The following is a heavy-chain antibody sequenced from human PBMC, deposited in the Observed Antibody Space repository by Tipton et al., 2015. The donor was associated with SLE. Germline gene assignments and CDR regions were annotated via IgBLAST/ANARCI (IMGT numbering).Heavy chain of an antibody. CDR1: GGSFSGYY. Sequence: TLSLTCAVYGGSFSGYYWSWIRQPPGKGLEWIGEINHSGSTNYNPSLKSRVTISVDTSKNQFSLKLSSVTAADTAVYYCARGELVIRTFDYWGQGTLVTVSS. V-gene: IGHV4-34*01. CDR2: INHSGST. J-gene: IGHJ4*02. D-gene: IGHD2-21*01. CDR3: ARGELVIRTFDY.